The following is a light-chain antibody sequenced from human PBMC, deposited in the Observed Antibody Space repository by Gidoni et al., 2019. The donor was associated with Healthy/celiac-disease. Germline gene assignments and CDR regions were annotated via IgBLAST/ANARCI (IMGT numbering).Light chain of an antibody. CDR1: QLVSRSY. J-gene: IGKJ2*01. CDR2: GAS. V-gene: IGKV3-20*01. CDR3: QQYGSSPYT. Sequence: EIVLTQSPGTLSLSPGERATLSCSASQLVSRSYLAWYQKKPGQAPMLLIYGASSRATGIPDRFSGSGSGTDFTLTISRLEPEDFAVYYCQQYGSSPYTFGQGTKLEIK.